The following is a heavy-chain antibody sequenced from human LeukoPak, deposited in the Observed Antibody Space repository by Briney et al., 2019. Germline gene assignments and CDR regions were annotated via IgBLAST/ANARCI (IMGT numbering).Heavy chain of an antibody. J-gene: IGHJ3*02. CDR1: GFTFSSYS. Sequence: GGSLRLSCAASGFTFSSYSMNWVRQAPGKGLEWVSSISSSSSTIYYADSVKGRFTISRDNAKNSLYLQMNSLRAEDTAVYYCARDLFNRYSSSWYDSGDAFDIWGQGTMVTVSS. CDR3: ARDLFNRYSSSWYDSGDAFDI. V-gene: IGHV3-48*01. CDR2: ISSSSSTI. D-gene: IGHD6-13*01.